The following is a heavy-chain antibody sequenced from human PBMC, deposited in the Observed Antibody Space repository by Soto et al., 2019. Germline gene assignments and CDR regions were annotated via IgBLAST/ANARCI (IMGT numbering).Heavy chain of an antibody. CDR1: GFAVNNDY. J-gene: IGHJ4*02. D-gene: IGHD3-10*01. CDR3: TRESSYYGSGRGVLDY. Sequence: VHLVESGGDLVQPGGSLRLSCAISGFAVNNDYVSWVRQAPGKGLEWVSVISKDGSTVYADSVQGRFFVSRDATRNMVFLQMNSLRVEDTAVYHCTRESSYYGSGRGVLDYWGQGTLVTVSS. CDR2: ISKDGST. V-gene: IGHV3-66*01.